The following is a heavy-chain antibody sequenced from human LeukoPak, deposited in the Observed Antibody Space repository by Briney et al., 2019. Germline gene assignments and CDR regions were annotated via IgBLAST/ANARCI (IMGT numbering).Heavy chain of an antibody. J-gene: IGHJ4*02. D-gene: IGHD3-22*01. CDR3: AKDLWRGYDSSGYYPPDY. CDR2: IRYDGSNK. V-gene: IGHV3-30*02. Sequence: PGGSLRLSCAASGFTFSSYGMHWVRQAPGKGLEWVAFIRYDGSNKYYADSVKGRFTISRDNSKNTLYLQMNSLRAEDTAVYYCAKDLWRGYDSSGYYPPDYWGQGTLVTVSS. CDR1: GFTFSSYG.